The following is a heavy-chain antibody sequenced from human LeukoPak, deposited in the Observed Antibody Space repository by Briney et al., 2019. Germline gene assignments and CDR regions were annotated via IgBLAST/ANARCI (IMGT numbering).Heavy chain of an antibody. CDR1: GYSFTSYW. CDR2: IYPSDCET. D-gene: IGHD5-18*01. Sequence: GESLKISCKASGYSFTSYWIGWVRQMPGKGLEWMVIIYPSDCETRYTPSFQGQVTISVDKSLTTADLQWNSLKASDTAMYYCARQTAMGRSGDYWGQGTLVTVSS. J-gene: IGHJ4*02. V-gene: IGHV5-51*01. CDR3: ARQTAMGRSGDY.